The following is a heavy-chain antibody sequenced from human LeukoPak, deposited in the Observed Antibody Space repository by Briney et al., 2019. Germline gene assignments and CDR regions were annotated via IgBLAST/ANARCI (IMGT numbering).Heavy chain of an antibody. CDR3: ARHCSSTSCYTGNWFDP. V-gene: IGHV1-18*01. D-gene: IGHD2-2*02. CDR1: GYIFSSYG. Sequence: GASVKVSCKASGYIFSSYGINWVRQAPGQGLEWMGWISSYNGNTNYAQKLQGRVTMTTDTSTSTAYMELRSLRSDDTAVYYCARHCSSTSCYTGNWFDPWGQGTLVTVSS. CDR2: ISSYNGNT. J-gene: IGHJ5*02.